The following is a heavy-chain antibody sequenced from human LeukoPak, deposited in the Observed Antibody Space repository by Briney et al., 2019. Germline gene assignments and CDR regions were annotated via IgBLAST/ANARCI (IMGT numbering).Heavy chain of an antibody. CDR1: GGSFSGYY. J-gene: IGHJ5*02. CDR3: ARGKIYGNYVGWFDP. Sequence: SETLSLTCAVYGGSFSGYYWSWIRQPPGKGLEWIGEINHSGSTNYNPSLKSRVTISVDTSKNQFCLKLSSVTAADTAVYYCARGKIYGNYVGWFDPWGQGTLVTVSS. CDR2: INHSGST. D-gene: IGHD4-11*01. V-gene: IGHV4-34*01.